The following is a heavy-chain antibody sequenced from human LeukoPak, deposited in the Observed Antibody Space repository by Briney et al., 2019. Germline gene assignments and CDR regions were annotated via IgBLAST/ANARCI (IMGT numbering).Heavy chain of an antibody. CDR3: AKDSAAGNLREDYFDY. CDR2: IRYDGSNK. D-gene: IGHD6-13*01. Sequence: PGGSLRLSCAASGFTFSSYAMHWVRQAPGKGLEWVAFIRYDGSNKYYADSVKGRFTISRDNSRATLFLQMNSLRAEDTAVYYCAKDSAAGNLREDYFDYWGQGTLVTVSS. CDR1: GFTFSSYA. V-gene: IGHV3-30*02. J-gene: IGHJ4*02.